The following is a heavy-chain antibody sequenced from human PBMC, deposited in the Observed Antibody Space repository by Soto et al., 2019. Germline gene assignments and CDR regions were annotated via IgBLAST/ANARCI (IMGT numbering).Heavy chain of an antibody. CDR2: IGTSDSYT. D-gene: IGHD3-10*01. CDR1: GFIFSGYH. Sequence: QVQLVESVGGLVKPGGSLRLSCAASGFIFSGYHMSWIRQAPGKGMEWVSHIGTSDSYTNYADSVRGRFTISRDNAKTSLYLQMNSPRADDTAVYYCARGGSDFDYWGQGPLVTVSS. V-gene: IGHV3-11*06. CDR3: ARGGSDFDY. J-gene: IGHJ4*02.